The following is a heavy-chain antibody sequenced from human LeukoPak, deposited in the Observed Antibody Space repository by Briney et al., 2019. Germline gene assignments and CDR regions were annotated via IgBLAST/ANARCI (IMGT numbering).Heavy chain of an antibody. J-gene: IGHJ4*02. CDR2: ISSSSSYI. Sequence: GGSLRLSCAASGFTFSSYSMNWVRQAPGKGLEWVSSISSSSSYIYYADSVKGRFTISRDNAKNSLYLQMNSLRAEDTAVYYCARVKIRDYGDYVGYFDYWGQGTLVTVSS. CDR3: ARVKIRDYGDYVGYFDY. CDR1: GFTFSSYS. V-gene: IGHV3-21*01. D-gene: IGHD4-17*01.